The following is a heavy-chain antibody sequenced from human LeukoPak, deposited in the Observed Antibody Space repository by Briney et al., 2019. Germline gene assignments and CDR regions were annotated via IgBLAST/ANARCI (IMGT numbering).Heavy chain of an antibody. CDR1: GFTFDDYA. V-gene: IGHV4-59*01. CDR2: IYYSGST. CDR3: ARLAVGSYYDSSGPNLFDY. D-gene: IGHD3-22*01. J-gene: IGHJ4*02. Sequence: GSLRLSCAASGFTFDDYAMHWIRQPPGKGLEWIGYIYYSGSTNYNPSLKSRVTISVDTSKNQFSLKLSSVTAADTAVYYCARLAVGSYYDSSGPNLFDYWGQGTLVTVSS.